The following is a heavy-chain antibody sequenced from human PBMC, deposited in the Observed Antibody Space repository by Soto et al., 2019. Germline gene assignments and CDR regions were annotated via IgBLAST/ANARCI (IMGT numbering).Heavy chain of an antibody. CDR1: GFTFSSYA. CDR3: AKFSGRFLEWLPFKPPLVEDY. D-gene: IGHD3-3*01. V-gene: IGHV3-23*01. CDR2: ISGSGGST. J-gene: IGHJ4*02. Sequence: GGSLRLSCAASGFTFSSYAMSWVRQAPGKGLEWVSAISGSGGSTYYADSVKGRFTISRDNSKNTLYLQMNSLRAEDTAVYYCAKFSGRFLEWLPFKPPLVEDYWGQGTLVTVSS.